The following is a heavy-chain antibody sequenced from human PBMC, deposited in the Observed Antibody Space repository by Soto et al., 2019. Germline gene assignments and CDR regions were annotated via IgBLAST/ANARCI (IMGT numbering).Heavy chain of an antibody. CDR2: ISYDGSNK. CDR3: AKDETGYSSGWGDAFDI. J-gene: IGHJ3*02. V-gene: IGHV3-30*18. CDR1: GFTFSSYG. D-gene: IGHD6-19*01. Sequence: GGSLRLSCAASGFTFSSYGMHWVRQAPGKGLEWVAVISYDGSNKYYADSVKGRFTISRDNSKNTLYLQMNSLRAEDTAVYYCAKDETGYSSGWGDAFDIWGQGTMVTVSS.